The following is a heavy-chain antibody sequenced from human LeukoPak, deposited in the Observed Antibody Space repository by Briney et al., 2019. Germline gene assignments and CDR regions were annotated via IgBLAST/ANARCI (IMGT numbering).Heavy chain of an antibody. CDR1: GGTFSSYA. CDR3: ATRGCSGYELDY. Sequence: SVKVSCKASGGTFSSYAISWVRQAPGQGLEWMGGIIPIFGTANYAQKFQGRVTITADESTSTAYMELSSLRSGDTAVYYCATRGCSGYELDYWGQGTLVTVSS. V-gene: IGHV1-69*13. D-gene: IGHD5-12*01. CDR2: IIPIFGTA. J-gene: IGHJ4*02.